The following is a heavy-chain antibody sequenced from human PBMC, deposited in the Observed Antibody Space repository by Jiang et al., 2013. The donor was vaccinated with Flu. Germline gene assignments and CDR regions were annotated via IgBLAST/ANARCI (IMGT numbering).Heavy chain of an antibody. V-gene: IGHV4-38-2*01. CDR2: IYHSGST. CDR3: ARGYDSSGDYAFDI. Sequence: AVSGYSISSGYVLGLDPAAPRKGLEWIGSIYHSGSTYYNPSLKSRVTISVDTSKNQFSLKLSSVTAADTAVYYCARGYDSSGDYAFDIWGQGTMVTVSS. J-gene: IGHJ3*02. D-gene: IGHD3-22*01. CDR1: GYSISSGYV.